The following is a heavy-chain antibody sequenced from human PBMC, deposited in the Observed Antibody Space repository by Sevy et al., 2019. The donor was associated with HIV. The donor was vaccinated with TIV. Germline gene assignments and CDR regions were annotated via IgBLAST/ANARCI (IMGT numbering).Heavy chain of an antibody. V-gene: IGHV3-53*01. CDR1: GFTVSSNY. Sequence: GGSLRLSCAASGFTVSSNYMSWVRQAPGKGLEWVSVIYSGGSTYYADSVKGRFTISRDNSKNTLYLQMNSLRAKDTAVYYCARDHDYGDYYFDYWGQGTLVTVSS. D-gene: IGHD4-17*01. CDR3: ARDHDYGDYYFDY. CDR2: IYSGGST. J-gene: IGHJ4*02.